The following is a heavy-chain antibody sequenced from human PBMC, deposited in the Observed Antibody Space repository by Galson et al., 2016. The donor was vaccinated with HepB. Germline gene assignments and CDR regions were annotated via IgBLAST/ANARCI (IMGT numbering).Heavy chain of an antibody. CDR1: GDSVSSNSAA. V-gene: IGHV6-1*01. Sequence: GDSVSSNSAAWNWIRQSPSRGLEWLGRTYYRSKWYHDYAVSVKSRILINPDTSKNHFSLQLNSVTPEDTAVYYCARTKWGWFDPWGQGTLVTVSS. CDR3: ARTKWGWFDP. CDR2: TYYRSKWYH. J-gene: IGHJ5*02. D-gene: IGHD2-8*01.